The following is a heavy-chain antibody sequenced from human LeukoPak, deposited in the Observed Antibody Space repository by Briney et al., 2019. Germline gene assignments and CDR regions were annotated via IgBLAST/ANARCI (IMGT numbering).Heavy chain of an antibody. D-gene: IGHD3-10*01. CDR2: ISGSGGST. V-gene: IGHV3-23*01. J-gene: IGHJ4*02. CDR3: AKGITMIRGQPAYYFDY. Sequence: PGGSLRLSCAASGFTFSSYAMSWVRQAPGKGLEWVSAISGSGGSTYYADSAKGRFTISRDNSKNTLYPQMNSLRDEDTAVYYCAKGITMIRGQPAYYFDYWGQGTLVTVSS. CDR1: GFTFSSYA.